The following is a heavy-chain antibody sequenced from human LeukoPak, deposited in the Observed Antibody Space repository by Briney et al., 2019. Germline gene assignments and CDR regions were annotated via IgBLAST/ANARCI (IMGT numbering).Heavy chain of an antibody. V-gene: IGHV3-48*01. D-gene: IGHD3-10*01. CDR2: ITSSSDTI. CDR3: AKVAMGYYGSGSLDY. J-gene: IGHJ4*02. CDR1: GFLFGSYS. Sequence: GGSLRLSCAASGFLFGSYSMHWVRQPPGKGPEWVSYITSSSDTIYYADSVKGRFTISRDNSKNTLYLQMNSLRAEDTAVYYCAKVAMGYYGSGSLDYWGQGTLVTVSS.